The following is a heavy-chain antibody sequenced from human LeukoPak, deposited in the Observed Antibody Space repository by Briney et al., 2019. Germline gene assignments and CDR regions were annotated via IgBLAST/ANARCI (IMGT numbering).Heavy chain of an antibody. CDR1: GFTFSSYA. CDR2: LGSDGGST. J-gene: IGHJ3*02. V-gene: IGHV3-74*01. Sequence: GGSLRLSCAASGFTFSSYAMGWVRQAPGKGLVWVSRLGSDGGSTTYADSVKGRFTISRDNARNTLYLQMNSLRAEDTAVYYCARFRASGALDIWGRGTVVTVSS. D-gene: IGHD3-10*01. CDR3: ARFRASGALDI.